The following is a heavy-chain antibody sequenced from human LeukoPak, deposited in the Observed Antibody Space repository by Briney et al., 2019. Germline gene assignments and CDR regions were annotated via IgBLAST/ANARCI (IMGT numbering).Heavy chain of an antibody. J-gene: IGHJ4*02. CDR1: GFSLTTSGMC. CDR2: IDWDDDK. D-gene: IGHD6-13*01. CDR3: ARTRQLHASSWYYFDS. Sequence: ESGPALVEPTQTLTLTGTFSGFSLTTSGMCVSWIRQPPGKALEWLARIDWDDDKYYSTSLKTRLTIFKDTSKNQVVLIMTNMDPVDTATYYCARTRQLHASSWYYFDSWGQGTLVPVSS. V-gene: IGHV2-70*11.